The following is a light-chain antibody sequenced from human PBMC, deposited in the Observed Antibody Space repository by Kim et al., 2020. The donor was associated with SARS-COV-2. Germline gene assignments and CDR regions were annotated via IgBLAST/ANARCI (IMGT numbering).Light chain of an antibody. V-gene: IGKV3-15*01. CDR3: QQSNNWPPLT. J-gene: IGKJ1*01. Sequence: STGERATLSCRASQTIKNRLVWYQHKPGQAPRLLIYDSTTRATGIPARFIGSGSETDFTLTISNLQSEDFAVYYCQQSNNWPPLTFGQGTKVDIK. CDR2: DST. CDR1: QTIKNR.